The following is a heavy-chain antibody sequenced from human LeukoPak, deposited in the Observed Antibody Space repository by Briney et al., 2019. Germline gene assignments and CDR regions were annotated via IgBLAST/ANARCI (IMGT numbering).Heavy chain of an antibody. J-gene: IGHJ4*02. CDR1: GGSISSSSYY. Sequence: PSETLSLTCTVSGGSISSSSYYWGWIRQPPGKGLEWIGSIYYSGSTYYNPSLKSRVTISVDTSKNQFSLKLSSVTAADTAVYYCARGAPRGAAGTLEWMGWGQGTLVTVSS. V-gene: IGHV4-39*07. D-gene: IGHD6-13*01. CDR2: IYYSGST. CDR3: ARGAPRGAAGTLEWMG.